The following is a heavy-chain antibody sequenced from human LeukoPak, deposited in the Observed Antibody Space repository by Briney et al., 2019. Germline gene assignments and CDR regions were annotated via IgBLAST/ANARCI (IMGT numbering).Heavy chain of an antibody. Sequence: PSETLSLTCTVSGGSLSSYYWSWLRQPAGKGLEWIGRIYTSGSTNYNPSLKSRVTMSVDTSKNQFSLKLSSVTAADTAVYYCARVTFRGGHHFDYWGQGTLVTVSS. J-gene: IGHJ4*02. CDR1: GGSLSSYY. CDR3: ARVTFRGGHHFDY. CDR2: IYTSGST. D-gene: IGHD3-10*01. V-gene: IGHV4-4*07.